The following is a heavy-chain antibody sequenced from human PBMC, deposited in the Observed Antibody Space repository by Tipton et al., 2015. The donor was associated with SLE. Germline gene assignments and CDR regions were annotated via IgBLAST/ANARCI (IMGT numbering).Heavy chain of an antibody. J-gene: IGHJ6*02. CDR3: ARVGSYYNYYYGMDV. V-gene: IGHV1-18*01. Sequence: QLVQSGAEVKKPGASVKVSCKTSGYTFTSYVISWVRQAPGQGLEWMGWISAYNGHTDYAQRFQGRVTMTTDTTTSTAYMDLRSLRSDDTAVYYWARVGSYYNYYYGMDVGGQGTTVTVSS. CDR1: GYTFTSYV. D-gene: IGHD1-26*01. CDR2: ISAYNGHT.